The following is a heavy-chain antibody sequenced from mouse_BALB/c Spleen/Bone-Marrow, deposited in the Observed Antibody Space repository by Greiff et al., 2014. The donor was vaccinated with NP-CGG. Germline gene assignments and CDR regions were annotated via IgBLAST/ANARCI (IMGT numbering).Heavy chain of an antibody. CDR3: ARSRGTTATPYYFDY. J-gene: IGHJ2*01. CDR2: IYPHNGGN. D-gene: IGHD1-2*01. V-gene: IGHV1S29*02. Sequence: VQLQQSGPELVKPGASVKISCKASGYTFTDYNMHWVKQSHGKSLEWIVYIYPHNGGNGYNQKFKNKATLTVDSSSSTAYMELRSLTSEDSAVYYCARSRGTTATPYYFDYWGQGTTLTVSS. CDR1: GYTFTDYN.